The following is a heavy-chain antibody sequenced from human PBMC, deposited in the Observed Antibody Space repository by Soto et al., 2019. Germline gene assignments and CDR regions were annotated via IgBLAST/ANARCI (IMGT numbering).Heavy chain of an antibody. V-gene: IGHV4-59*01. CDR3: ARGGTITIFGVAYEEVYGMDV. CDR2: IYYSGST. J-gene: IGHJ6*02. Sequence: SETLSLTCTVSGGSISSYYWSWIRQPPGKGLEWIGYIYYSGSTNYNPSLKSRVTISVDTSKNQFSLKLSSVTAADTAVYYCARGGTITIFGVAYEEVYGMDVWGQGTTVTVSS. CDR1: GGSISSYY. D-gene: IGHD3-3*01.